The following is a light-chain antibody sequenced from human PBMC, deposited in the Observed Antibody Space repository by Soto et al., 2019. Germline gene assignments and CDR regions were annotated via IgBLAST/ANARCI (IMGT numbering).Light chain of an antibody. Sequence: ENVLTQSPATLSLSPGERATLSCRASQSVSNYLAWYQQKPGQAPRLLIYDTTNRATGIPARFSGSGSGTDFTLTISGLEPADFAVYYCQQRGSWPQYTFGGGTKVDIK. CDR1: QSVSNY. V-gene: IGKV3-11*01. CDR2: DTT. CDR3: QQRGSWPQYT. J-gene: IGKJ4*01.